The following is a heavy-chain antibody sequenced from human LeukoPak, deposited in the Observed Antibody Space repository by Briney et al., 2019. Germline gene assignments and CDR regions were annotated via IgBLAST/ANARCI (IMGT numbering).Heavy chain of an antibody. J-gene: IGHJ4*02. CDR2: ISSSGSTI. Sequence: TGGSLRLSCAASGFTFSSYSMNWVRQAPGKGLEWVSYISSSGSTIYYADSVKGRFTISRDNAKNSLYLQMNSLRAEDTAVYYCATSPGMEVDYWGQGTLVAVSS. CDR3: ATSPGMEVDY. V-gene: IGHV3-48*04. CDR1: GFTFSSYS. D-gene: IGHD6-13*01.